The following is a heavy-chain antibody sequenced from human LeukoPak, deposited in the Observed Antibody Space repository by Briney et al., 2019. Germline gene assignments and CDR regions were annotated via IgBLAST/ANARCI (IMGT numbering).Heavy chain of an antibody. J-gene: IGHJ4*02. CDR1: GGSISSYY. CDR2: IYYSGST. D-gene: IGHD3-22*01. CDR3: ARGRYYYDSSGYYDY. V-gene: IGHV4-59*01. Sequence: SETLSLTCTVSGGSISSYYWSWIRQPPGKGLEWIGYIYYSGSTNYNPSLKSRVTISVDTPKNQFSLKLSSVTAADTAVYYCARGRYYYDSSGYYDYWGQGTLVTVSS.